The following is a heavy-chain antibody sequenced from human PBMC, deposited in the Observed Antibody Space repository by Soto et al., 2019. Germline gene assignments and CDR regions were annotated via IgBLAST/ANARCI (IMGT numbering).Heavy chain of an antibody. D-gene: IGHD2-21*01. J-gene: IGHJ3*02. CDR2: ISSSSSTI. CDR1: GFTFLRYS. CDR3: GGDSVGDFYHDVFDI. Sequence: EGQLLESGGGLVQAGGSLRLSCAASGFTFLRYSLNWVRQAAGKVLEWVSCISSSSSTIYYADSWRGRFTPSRENHMNLLYLQMNSLRDEDTAVYYCGGDSVGDFYHDVFDIWGQGTLVTVSS. V-gene: IGHV3-48*02.